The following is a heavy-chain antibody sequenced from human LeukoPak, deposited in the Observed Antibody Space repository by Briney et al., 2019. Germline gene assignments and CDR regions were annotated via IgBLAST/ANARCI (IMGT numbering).Heavy chain of an antibody. CDR3: ARHDYGDYGIDY. CDR2: IYYSGST. J-gene: IGHJ4*02. D-gene: IGHD4-17*01. V-gene: IGHV4-39*01. Sequence: PSETLSLTCTVSGGSINTPNYYWGWIRQPPGKGLEWIGSIYYSGSTYYNPSLKSRVTISVDTSKNQFSLKLSSVTAADTAVYYCARHDYGDYGIDYWGQGTLVTVSS. CDR1: GGSINTPNYY.